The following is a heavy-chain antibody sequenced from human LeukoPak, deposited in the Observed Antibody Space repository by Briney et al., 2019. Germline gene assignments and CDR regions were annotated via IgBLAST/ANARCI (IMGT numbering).Heavy chain of an antibody. Sequence: GGSLRLSCAVSGLTLSSYRMHWVRQAPGKGLVWVSAIETDGKSATYADSVKGRFTISRDNAKNTLYLQMNSLRAEDTAVSFCARDYQGLHYWGQGTLVTVSS. CDR3: ARDYQGLHY. D-gene: IGHD3-16*02. CDR1: GLTLSSYR. CDR2: IETDGKSA. J-gene: IGHJ4*02. V-gene: IGHV3-74*01.